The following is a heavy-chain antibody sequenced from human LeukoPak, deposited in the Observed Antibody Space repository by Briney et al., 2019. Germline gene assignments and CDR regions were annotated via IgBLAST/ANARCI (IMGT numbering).Heavy chain of an antibody. J-gene: IGHJ4*02. CDR3: ARMITFGGVISTVRYFDY. D-gene: IGHD3-16*02. CDR2: INSDGRST. Sequence: GGSLRLSCAASGFTFSSYWMHWVRQAPGKGLVWVSHINSDGRSTSYADSVKGRFTISRDNAKNSLYLQMNSMRAEDTAVYYCARMITFGGVISTVRYFDYWGQGTLVTVSS. V-gene: IGHV3-74*01. CDR1: GFTFSSYW.